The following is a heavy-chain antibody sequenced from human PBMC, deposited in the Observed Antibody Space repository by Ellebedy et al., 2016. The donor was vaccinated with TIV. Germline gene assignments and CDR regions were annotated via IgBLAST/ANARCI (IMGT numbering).Heavy chain of an antibody. J-gene: IGHJ4*02. V-gene: IGHV3-48*02. D-gene: IGHD6-19*01. CDR2: ISSSGSTI. Sequence: GGSLRLSCAASGFTFSRYTMNWVRQAPGKGLEWASYISSSGSTIYYADSVKGRFTISRDNAKNSLYLQTNSLRDEDTAVYYCARDRSSGWSGLSDYWGQGTLVTVSS. CDR1: GFTFSRYT. CDR3: ARDRSSGWSGLSDY.